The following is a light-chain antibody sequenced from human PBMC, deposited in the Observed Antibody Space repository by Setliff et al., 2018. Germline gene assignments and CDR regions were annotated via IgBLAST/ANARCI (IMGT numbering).Light chain of an antibody. Sequence: QPALTQPPSASGSPGQSVTISCTGTSSDVGGYHYVSWYQHHPGEAPKLMIYEVTKRPSGVPDRFSGSKSGNTASLTVSGLQAEDEADYYCSAYAGSNNWGVFGTGTKVTVL. CDR3: SAYAGSNNWGV. J-gene: IGLJ1*01. CDR1: SSDVGGYHY. V-gene: IGLV2-8*01. CDR2: EVT.